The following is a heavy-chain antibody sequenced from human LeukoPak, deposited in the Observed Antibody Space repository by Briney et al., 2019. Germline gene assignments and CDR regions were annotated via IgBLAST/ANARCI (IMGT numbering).Heavy chain of an antibody. CDR1: GGSISSYY. Sequence: SETLSLTCTVSGGSISSYYWSWIRQPPGKGLEWIGYIYYSGSTNYNPSLKSRVTISVDTSKNQFSLKLSSVTAADTAVYYCAREGFILGYCSSTSCYDAFDIWGQGTMVTVSS. J-gene: IGHJ3*02. CDR3: AREGFILGYCSSTSCYDAFDI. D-gene: IGHD2-2*01. CDR2: IYYSGST. V-gene: IGHV4-59*01.